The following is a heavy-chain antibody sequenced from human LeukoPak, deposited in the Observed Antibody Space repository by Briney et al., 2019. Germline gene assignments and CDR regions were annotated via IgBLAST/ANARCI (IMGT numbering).Heavy chain of an antibody. J-gene: IGHJ4*02. D-gene: IGHD3-22*01. V-gene: IGHV4-31*03. CDR1: SGSISSGDYY. Sequence: PSETLSLTCSVSSGSISSGDYYWNWIRQHPGKGLEWIGYIYYSGSTFYNPSLKSRLTILIGTSKNQFSLRLRSVTAADTAVYYCARGLSSGYYYFDSWGQGTLVTVSS. CDR2: IYYSGST. CDR3: ARGLSSGYYYFDS.